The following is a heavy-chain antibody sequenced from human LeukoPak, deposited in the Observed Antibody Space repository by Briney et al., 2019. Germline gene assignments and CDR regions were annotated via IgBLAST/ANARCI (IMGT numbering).Heavy chain of an antibody. CDR2: IIPIFGTA. Sequence: GASVKVSCKASGGTFSSYAISWVRQAPGQGLEWMGGIIPIFGTANYAQKFQGRVTITADESTSTAYMELSSLRSEDTAVYYCARGSSTSCYSCAFDIWGQGTMVTVSS. CDR3: ARGSSTSCYSCAFDI. CDR1: GGTFSSYA. D-gene: IGHD2-2*01. V-gene: IGHV1-69*13. J-gene: IGHJ3*02.